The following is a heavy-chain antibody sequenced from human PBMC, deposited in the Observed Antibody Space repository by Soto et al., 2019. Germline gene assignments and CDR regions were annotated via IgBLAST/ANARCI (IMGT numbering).Heavy chain of an antibody. Sequence: PGGSLRLSCAASGFTFSSYAMSWVRQAPGKGLEWVSYIGSGSDPIYYADSVKGRFTISRDNAKNSLYLQMNSLTADDSAVYYCARGSTSVGYDYWGQGTLVTV. D-gene: IGHD1-26*01. J-gene: IGHJ4*02. V-gene: IGHV3-48*01. CDR2: IGSGSDPI. CDR1: GFTFSSYA. CDR3: ARGSTSVGYDY.